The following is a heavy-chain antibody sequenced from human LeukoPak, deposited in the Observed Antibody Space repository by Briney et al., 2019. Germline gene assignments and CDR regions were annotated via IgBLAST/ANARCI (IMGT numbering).Heavy chain of an antibody. D-gene: IGHD6-13*01. V-gene: IGHV4-59*01. CDR3: ARHPSSSWHPGSWFDP. CDR2: IYYSGST. J-gene: IGHJ5*02. CDR1: GGSISSYY. Sequence: SETLSLTCTVSGGSISSYYWSWIRQPPGKGLEWIGYIYYSGSTNYNPSLKSRVTISVDTSKNQFSLKLSSVTAADTAVYYCARHPSSSWHPGSWFDPWGQGTLVTVSS.